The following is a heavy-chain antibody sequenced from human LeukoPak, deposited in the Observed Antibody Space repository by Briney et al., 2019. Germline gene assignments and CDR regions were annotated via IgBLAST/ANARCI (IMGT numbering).Heavy chain of an antibody. J-gene: IGHJ4*02. CDR3: GRGRPRGYSGYVIDY. CDR2: INYDGTTI. V-gene: IGHV3-74*01. D-gene: IGHD5-12*01. CDR1: GLHFCSYW. Sequence: QPGGSVRLSCAASGLHFCSYWMHGAPQAPGKGLVGISRINYDGTTISYADSVKGPFTIPGDNAKNTPYLQMNSLRAEDTAAFYCGRGRPRGYSGYVIDYWGQGTPITVSS.